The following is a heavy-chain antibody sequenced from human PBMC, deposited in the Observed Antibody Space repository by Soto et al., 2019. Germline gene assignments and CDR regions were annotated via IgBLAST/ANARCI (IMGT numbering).Heavy chain of an antibody. V-gene: IGHV2-5*01. Sequence: SGPTLVNPTQTLTLNCSFSGFSLTTGGVAVGWIRQPPGKALEWLALIYWNDDKRYSPSLKNRLTVTKDTSKNQVVLTLTNMDPVDTATYYCAHKLRYLDGMDVWGQGTTVTVSS. CDR2: IYWNDDK. J-gene: IGHJ6*02. D-gene: IGHD3-9*01. CDR1: GFSLTTGGVA. CDR3: AHKLRYLDGMDV.